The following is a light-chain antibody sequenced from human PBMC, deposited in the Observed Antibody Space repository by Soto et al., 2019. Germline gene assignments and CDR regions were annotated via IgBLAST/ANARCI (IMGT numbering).Light chain of an antibody. J-gene: IGKJ5*01. V-gene: IGKV3-20*01. CDR2: GAS. Sequence: EIVLTQSPGTLSLSPGERATLSCRASQSVSSSYLAWYQQKPGPAPRLLIYGASSRATGIPDRFSGSGSGTDFTLTISRLEPEDFAXXXXQQYGSLFGQGTRLEIK. CDR1: QSVSSSY. CDR3: QQYGSL.